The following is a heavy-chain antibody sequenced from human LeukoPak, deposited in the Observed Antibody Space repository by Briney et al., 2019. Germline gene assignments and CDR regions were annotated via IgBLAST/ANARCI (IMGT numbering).Heavy chain of an antibody. J-gene: IGHJ4*02. D-gene: IGHD2-21*01. CDR1: GVSMSAYQ. CDR2: INTKGET. Sequence: SETLSFTCTVSGVSMSAYQWSWVRQSPEKGLEWIGCINTKGETSYNPSLKSRVTTSVDTSKSQFSLRLTSVTAADTAVYYCATSNDAKIAPFDHWGQGAPVTVSS. CDR3: ATSNDAKIAPFDH. V-gene: IGHV4-4*09.